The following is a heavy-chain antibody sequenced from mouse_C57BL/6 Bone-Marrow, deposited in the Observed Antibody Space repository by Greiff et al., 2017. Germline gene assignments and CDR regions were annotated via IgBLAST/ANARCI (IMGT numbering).Heavy chain of an antibody. CDR3: ARNYGSPFDY. J-gene: IGHJ2*01. CDR1: GYTFTSYW. Sequence: QVQLKQPGAELVRPGTSVKLSCKASGYTFTSYWMHWVKQRPGQGLEWIGVIDPSDSYTNYNQKFKGKATLTVDTSSSTAYRQLSSLTSEDSAVYYCARNYGSPFDYWGQGTTLTVSS. CDR2: IDPSDSYT. V-gene: IGHV1-59*01. D-gene: IGHD1-1*01.